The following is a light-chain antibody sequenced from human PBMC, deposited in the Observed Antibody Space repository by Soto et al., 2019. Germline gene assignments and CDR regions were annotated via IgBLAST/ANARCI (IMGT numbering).Light chain of an antibody. V-gene: IGKV3-20*01. CDR1: QSINSRY. CDR3: QQFGSSHGFT. Sequence: EIVLTQSPGTLSLSPGERATLSCRASQSINSRYLAWYQQKPGQAPRLLIYGASSRATGIPDRFSGSGSGTDFTLTIRRLEPEDFAVYYCQQFGSSHGFTFGPGTKVDIK. J-gene: IGKJ3*01. CDR2: GAS.